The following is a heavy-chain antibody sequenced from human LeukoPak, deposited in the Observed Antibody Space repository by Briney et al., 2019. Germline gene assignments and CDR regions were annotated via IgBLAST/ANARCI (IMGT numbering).Heavy chain of an antibody. CDR1: GGSISSYY. Sequence: SETLSLTCTVSGGSISSYYWSWIRQPPGKGLEWIGYIYYSGSTNYNPSLKSRVTISVDTSKNQFSLKLSSVTAADTAVYYCERSPDLIAVAGTFDYWGQGTLVTVSS. J-gene: IGHJ4*02. V-gene: IGHV4-59*01. CDR2: IYYSGST. CDR3: ERSPDLIAVAGTFDY. D-gene: IGHD6-19*01.